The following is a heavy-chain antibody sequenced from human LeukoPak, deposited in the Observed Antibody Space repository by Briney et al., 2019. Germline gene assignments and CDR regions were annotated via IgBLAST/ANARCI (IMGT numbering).Heavy chain of an antibody. CDR1: GYNFNNYG. V-gene: IGHV1-18*01. CDR2: ISAYNVDT. Sequence: AAVKVSCKACGYNFNNYGINWVRQAPGQGLEWVGWISAYNVDTDYAQKLQGRVTMTTDTSTSTAYMLLTRLRSEDTAVYYCAREPYEDDGPPLDYWGQGTPVTVSS. D-gene: IGHD1-1*01. J-gene: IGHJ4*02. CDR3: AREPYEDDGPPLDY.